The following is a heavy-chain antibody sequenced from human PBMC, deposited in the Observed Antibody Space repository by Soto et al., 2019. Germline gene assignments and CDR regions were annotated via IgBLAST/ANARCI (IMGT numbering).Heavy chain of an antibody. CDR2: IYYSGIT. CDR3: ARVSQYRGFDY. D-gene: IGHD2-2*01. Sequence: SETLSLTCTVSGGSISSYYWSWIRQPPGKGLEWIGYIYYSGITNYNPSLTSRVTISVDTSKNQFSLKLSSLTEGDTAVYYCARVSQYRGFDYWGQGTLVTVSS. V-gene: IGHV4-59*01. J-gene: IGHJ4*02. CDR1: GGSISSYY.